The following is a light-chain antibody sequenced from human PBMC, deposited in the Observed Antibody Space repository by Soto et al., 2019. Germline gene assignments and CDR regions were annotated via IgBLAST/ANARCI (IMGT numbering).Light chain of an antibody. J-gene: IGLJ1*01. CDR2: NTN. V-gene: IGLV8-61*01. CDR1: SGSAYSSYY. CDR3: VLYMGSGISV. Sequence: QSVVTQEPSFSVSPGGTVTLTCGFSSGSAYSSYYPSWYHQTPGQAPRTLIYNTNTRSSGVPDRFSGSILGNKAALTITGAQADDESEYYCVLYMGSGISVFGTGTKVTVL.